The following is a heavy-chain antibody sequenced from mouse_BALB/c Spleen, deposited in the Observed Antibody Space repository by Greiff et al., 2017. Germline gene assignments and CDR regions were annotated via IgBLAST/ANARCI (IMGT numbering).Heavy chain of an antibody. CDR3: ARDRGMDY. CDR2: ISDGGSYT. CDR1: GFTFSDYY. Sequence: EVKLVESGGGLVKPGGSLKLSCAASGFTFSDYYMYWVRQTPEKRLEWVATISDGGSYTYYPDSVKGRFTISRDNAKNNLYLQMSSLKSEDTAMYYCARDRGMDYWGQGTSVTVSS. D-gene: IGHD3-3*01. V-gene: IGHV5-4*02. J-gene: IGHJ4*01.